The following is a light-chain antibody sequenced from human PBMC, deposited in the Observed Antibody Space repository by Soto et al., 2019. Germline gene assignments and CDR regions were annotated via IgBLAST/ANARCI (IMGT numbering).Light chain of an antibody. CDR2: DVS. CDR1: QTVERW. V-gene: IGKV1-5*01. CDR3: QQYNDWPPPMYT. J-gene: IGKJ2*01. Sequence: DIQMTQSPSTLSASVGDRVIITCRASQTVERWMAWYQQKPGKAPKLLISDVSTLERGVPSRFSGSGSATEFTLTISGLQPDDFATYYCQQYNDWPPPMYTFGQGTTLQTK.